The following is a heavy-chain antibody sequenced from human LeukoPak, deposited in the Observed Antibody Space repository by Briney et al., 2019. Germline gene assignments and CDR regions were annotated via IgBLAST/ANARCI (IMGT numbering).Heavy chain of an antibody. D-gene: IGHD1-7*01. CDR2: IYYSGST. CDR3: AREGVGITGTTGVDY. CDR1: GGSISSGDYY. Sequence: SETLSLTCTVSGGSISSGDYYWSWIRQPPGKGLEWIGYIYYSGSTYYNPSLKSRVTISVDTSKNQFSLKLSSVTAADTAVYYCAREGVGITGTTGVDYWGQGTLVTVSS. J-gene: IGHJ4*02. V-gene: IGHV4-30-4*01.